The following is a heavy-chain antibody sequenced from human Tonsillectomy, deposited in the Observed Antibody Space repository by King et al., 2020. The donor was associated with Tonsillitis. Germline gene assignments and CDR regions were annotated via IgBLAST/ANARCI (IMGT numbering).Heavy chain of an antibody. J-gene: IGHJ4*02. Sequence: QVQLQESGPGLVKPSETLSLTCTVSGGSISIYYWSWIRQPPGKGLEWIGYINNSGDTNYNPSLKSRVTISVDTSTNQFSLRLNSVTAADTAVYYCARHGTSRVTSPSALDYWGQGTLVTVSS. CDR3: ARHGTSRVTSPSALDY. CDR1: GGSISIYY. CDR2: INNSGDT. V-gene: IGHV4-59*08. D-gene: IGHD4-17*01.